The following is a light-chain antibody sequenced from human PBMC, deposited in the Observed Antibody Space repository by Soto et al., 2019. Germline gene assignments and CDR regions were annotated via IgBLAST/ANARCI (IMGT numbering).Light chain of an antibody. CDR3: QSYDSTLSARYV. Sequence: QSALTQPPSVSGAPGQRATISCTGSSSNIGAGYDVHWYQQRPGTAPKLLIFGNINRPSGVPDRFSGSESGTSASLAITGLQAEDEGDYYCQSYDSTLSARYVFGTGTKVTVL. V-gene: IGLV1-40*01. J-gene: IGLJ1*01. CDR2: GNI. CDR1: SSNIGAGYD.